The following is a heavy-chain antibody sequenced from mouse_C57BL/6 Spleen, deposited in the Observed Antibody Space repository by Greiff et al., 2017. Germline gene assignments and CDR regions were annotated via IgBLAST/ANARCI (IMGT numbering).Heavy chain of an antibody. V-gene: IGHV1-26*01. Sequence: VQLQQSGPELVKPGASVKISCKASGYTFTDYYMNWVKQSHGKSLEWIGDINPNNGGTSYNQKFKGKATLTVDKSSSTAYMELRSLTSEDSAVYYCASVYYYGSSPLAYWGQGTLVTVSA. J-gene: IGHJ3*01. CDR1: GYTFTDYY. CDR2: INPNNGGT. D-gene: IGHD1-1*01. CDR3: ASVYYYGSSPLAY.